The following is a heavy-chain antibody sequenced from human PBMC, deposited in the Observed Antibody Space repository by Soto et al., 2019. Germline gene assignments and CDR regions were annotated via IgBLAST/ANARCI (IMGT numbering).Heavy chain of an antibody. V-gene: IGHV3-30*18. D-gene: IGHD4-17*01. J-gene: IGHJ4*02. Sequence: GSLRLSCAASGFTFSSYGMHWVRQAPGKGLEWVAVISYDGSNKYYADSVKGRFTISRDNSKSTLYLQMNSLRAEDTAVYYCANKYGDYPYWGQGTLVTVSS. CDR2: ISYDGSNK. CDR3: ANKYGDYPY. CDR1: GFTFSSYG.